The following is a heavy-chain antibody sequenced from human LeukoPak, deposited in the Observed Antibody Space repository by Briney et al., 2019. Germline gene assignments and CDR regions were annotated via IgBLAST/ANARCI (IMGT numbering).Heavy chain of an antibody. J-gene: IGHJ5*02. Sequence: GGSLRLSCAASGFTFSTCEMNWVRQAPGKGLEWVSYISTSGSTIYYADSVKGRFTISRDNAKSSLYLQMNSLRAEDTAIYYCARGTGYCLDPWGQGTLVTVSS. CDR1: GFTFSTCE. CDR2: ISTSGSTI. CDR3: ARGTGYCLDP. V-gene: IGHV3-48*03. D-gene: IGHD2-2*03.